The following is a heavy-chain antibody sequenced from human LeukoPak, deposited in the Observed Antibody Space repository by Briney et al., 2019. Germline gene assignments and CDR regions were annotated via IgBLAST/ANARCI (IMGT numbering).Heavy chain of an antibody. CDR2: IYSGSST. V-gene: IGHV3-53*01. Sequence: VRQAPGKGLEWVSLIYSGSSTYYADSVKGRFTISRDNSKNALSLQMNSLRVEDTAVYYCAKENPVGGTNYFDYWGQGTLVTVSS. J-gene: IGHJ4*02. D-gene: IGHD1-26*01. CDR3: AKENPVGGTNYFDY.